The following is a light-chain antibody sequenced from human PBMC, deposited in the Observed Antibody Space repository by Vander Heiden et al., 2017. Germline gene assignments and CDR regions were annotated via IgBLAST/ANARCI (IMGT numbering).Light chain of an antibody. CDR3: AAWDDSLSGL. CDR2: SDN. J-gene: IGLJ3*02. V-gene: IGLV1-47*01. CDR1: STNSGSND. Sequence: QSVLTQPPSASGSPGQRVTIACSGSSTNSGSNDIYWYQQFPGMAPKLLIYSDNQLPSGVPDRFSGSKSGTSASLAISGLRSEDEADYYCAAWDDSLSGLFGGGTKLTVL.